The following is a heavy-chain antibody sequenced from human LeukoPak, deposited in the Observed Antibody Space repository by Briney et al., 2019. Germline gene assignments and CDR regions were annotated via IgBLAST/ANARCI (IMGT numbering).Heavy chain of an antibody. D-gene: IGHD3-22*01. CDR2: IYPGDSDT. V-gene: IGHV5-51*01. Sequence: GESLKISCKGSGYSFTSYWIGWVRQMPGKGLEWMGIIYPGDSDTRYRPSFQGQVTISADKSISTAYLQWSSLKASDTAMYYCASAYYYDSSGYPLDFDYWGQGTLVTVSS. J-gene: IGHJ4*02. CDR3: ASAYYYDSSGYPLDFDY. CDR1: GYSFTSYW.